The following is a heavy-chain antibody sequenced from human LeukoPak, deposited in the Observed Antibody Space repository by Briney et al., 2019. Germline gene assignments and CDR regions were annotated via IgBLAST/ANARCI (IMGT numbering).Heavy chain of an antibody. Sequence: GESLKISCKGSGYSFTSYWIGWVRQMPGKGLEWMGINYPGDSDTRYSPSFQGQVTISADKSISTAYLQWSSLKASDTAMYYCARINYYDSSGYSYYFDYWGQGTLVTVSS. V-gene: IGHV5-51*01. J-gene: IGHJ4*02. CDR3: ARINYYDSSGYSYYFDY. D-gene: IGHD3-22*01. CDR2: NYPGDSDT. CDR1: GYSFTSYW.